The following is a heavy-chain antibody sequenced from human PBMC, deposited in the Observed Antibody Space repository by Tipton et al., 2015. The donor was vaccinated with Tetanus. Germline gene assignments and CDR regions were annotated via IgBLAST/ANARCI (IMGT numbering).Heavy chain of an antibody. V-gene: IGHV3-74*01. CDR1: GFTFRSYW. D-gene: IGHD5-18*01. CDR2: IKSDGSKT. CDR3: ARVGISQNAYSYVYHGLDV. J-gene: IGHJ6*02. Sequence: SLRLSCAASGFTFRSYWMHWVRQPPGKGLVWVSRIKSDGSKTTYADSVKGRFTISRDNAKNTLYLEMNSLRAEDTAVYYCARVGISQNAYSYVYHGLDVWGQGTTVTVSS.